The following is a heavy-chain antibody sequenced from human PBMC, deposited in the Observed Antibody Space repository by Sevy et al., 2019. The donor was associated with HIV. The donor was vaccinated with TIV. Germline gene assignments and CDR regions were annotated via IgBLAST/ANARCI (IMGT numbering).Heavy chain of an antibody. V-gene: IGHV3-30-3*01. CDR2: ISYDGSNK. Sequence: GGSLRLSCAASGFTFSNYAMHCVRQAPGKGLEWVAVISYDGSNKYYADSVRGRFTISRDSSKNTLFLEMNSLRPEDTAVYYCARDLEVYGGWEQTSQGMDVWGQGTTVTVSS. CDR3: ARDLEVYGGWEQTSQGMDV. D-gene: IGHD1-26*01. CDR1: GFTFSNYA. J-gene: IGHJ6*02.